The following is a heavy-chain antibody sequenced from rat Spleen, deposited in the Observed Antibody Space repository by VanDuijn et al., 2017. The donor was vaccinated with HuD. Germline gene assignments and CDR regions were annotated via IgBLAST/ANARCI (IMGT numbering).Heavy chain of an antibody. CDR2: ISYSGST. V-gene: IGHV3-1*01. Sequence: EVQLQESGPGLVKPSQSLSLTCSVTGYSITSNYWGWIRKFPGNKMEWMGYISYSGSTTYNPSLKSRISITRDTSKNQFFVQVNSITTEDTATYYCARSPYSAIFTYWGQGTLVTVSS. CDR3: ARSPYSAIFTY. D-gene: IGHD1-1*01. J-gene: IGHJ3*01. CDR1: GYSITSNY.